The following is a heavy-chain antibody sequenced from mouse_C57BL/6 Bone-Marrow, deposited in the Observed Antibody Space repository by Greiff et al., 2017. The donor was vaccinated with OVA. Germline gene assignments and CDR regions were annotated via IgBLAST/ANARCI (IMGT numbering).Heavy chain of an antibody. CDR3: AREREPYYFDY. CDR2: IYPGSGST. CDR1: GYTFTSYW. Sequence: QVHVKQPGAELVKPGASVKMSCKASGYTFTSYWITWVKQRPGQGLEWIGDIYPGSGSTNYNEKFKSKATLTVDTSSSTAYMQLSSLTSEDSAVYYCAREREPYYFDYWGQGTTLTVSS. V-gene: IGHV1-55*01. J-gene: IGHJ2*01.